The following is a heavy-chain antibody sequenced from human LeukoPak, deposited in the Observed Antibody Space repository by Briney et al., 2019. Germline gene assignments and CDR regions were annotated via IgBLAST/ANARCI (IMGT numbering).Heavy chain of an antibody. V-gene: IGHV3-30-3*01. CDR2: ISYDGSNK. Sequence: PGGSLRLSCAASGFTFSSYAMHWVRQAPGNGLEWVAVISYDGSNKYYADSVKGRFTISRDNSKNTLYLQMNSLRAEDTAVYYCARGASADGDAFDIWGQGTMVTVSS. CDR1: GFTFSSYA. D-gene: IGHD1-26*01. J-gene: IGHJ3*02. CDR3: ARGASADGDAFDI.